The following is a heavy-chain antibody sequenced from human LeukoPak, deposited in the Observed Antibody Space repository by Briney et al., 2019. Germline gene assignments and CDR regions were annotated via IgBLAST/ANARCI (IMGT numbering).Heavy chain of an antibody. CDR3: ARGGQSSGYWFDP. J-gene: IGHJ5*02. D-gene: IGHD3-22*01. CDR2: IIPIFGTA. CDR1: GGTFSSYA. V-gene: IGHV1-69*01. Sequence: ASVKVSCKASGGTFSSYAISWVRQAPGRGLEWMGGIIPIFGTANYAQKFQGRVTITADESTSTAYMELSSLRSEDTAVYYCARGGQSSGYWFDPWGQGTLVTVSS.